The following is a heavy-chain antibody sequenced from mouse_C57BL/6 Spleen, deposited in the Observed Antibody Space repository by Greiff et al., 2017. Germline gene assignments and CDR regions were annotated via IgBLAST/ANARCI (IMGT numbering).Heavy chain of an antibody. D-gene: IGHD1-1*01. CDR2: IDPSDSYT. J-gene: IGHJ1*03. Sequence: QVQLKESGAELVKPGASVKLSCKASGYTFTSYWMQWVKQRPGQGLEWIGEIDPSDSYTNYNQKFKGKATLTVDTSSSTAYMQLSSLTSEDSAVYYCARGVYYGSSPSWYFDVWGTGTTVTVSS. CDR1: GYTFTSYW. V-gene: IGHV1-50*01. CDR3: ARGVYYGSSPSWYFDV.